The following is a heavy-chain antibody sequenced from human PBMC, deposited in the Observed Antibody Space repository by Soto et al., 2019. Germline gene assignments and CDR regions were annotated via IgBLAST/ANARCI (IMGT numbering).Heavy chain of an antibody. V-gene: IGHV3-30-3*01. CDR2: ISYDGSNK. J-gene: IGHJ3*02. CDR3: ARVGSVYDSAFDI. Sequence: GGSLRLSCAASGFTFSSYAMHWVRQAPGKGLEWVAVISYDGSNKYYADSVKGRFTISRDNSKNTLYLQMNSLRAEDTAVSYCARVGSVYDSAFDIWGQGTMVTVSS. CDR1: GFTFSSYA. D-gene: IGHD5-12*01.